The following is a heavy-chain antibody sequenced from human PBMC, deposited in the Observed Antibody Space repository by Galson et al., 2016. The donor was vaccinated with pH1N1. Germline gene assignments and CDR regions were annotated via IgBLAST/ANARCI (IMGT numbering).Heavy chain of an antibody. CDR3: ARRYFDY. V-gene: IGHV3-7*01. CDR2: INQDGDKK. Sequence: SLRLSCAASGFNFSNYWMQWVRQAPGKGLQWVANINQDGDKKYYVVSVEGRLTISRDNAKNSLYRQVTNLRDEDTAMYFCARRYFDYWGQGALVTVSS. J-gene: IGHJ4*02. CDR1: GFNFSNYW. D-gene: IGHD3-9*01.